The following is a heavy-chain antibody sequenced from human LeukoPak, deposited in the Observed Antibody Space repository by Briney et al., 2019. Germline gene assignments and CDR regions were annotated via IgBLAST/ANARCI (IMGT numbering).Heavy chain of an antibody. CDR2: TYYRSKWGN. Sequence: SQTLSLTCAISGDSVSSNSATWNWIRQPPSRGLEWLGRTYYRSKWGNDYAVSVKSRITINPDTSKNQFSLQLNSVTPEDTAVYYCARGLTRVFNYWGQGTLVTVSS. CDR3: ARGLTRVFNY. CDR1: GDSVSSNSAT. J-gene: IGHJ4*02. D-gene: IGHD7-27*01. V-gene: IGHV6-1*01.